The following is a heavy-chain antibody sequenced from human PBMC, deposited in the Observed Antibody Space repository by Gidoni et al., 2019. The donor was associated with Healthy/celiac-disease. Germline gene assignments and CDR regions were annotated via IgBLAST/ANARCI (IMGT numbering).Heavy chain of an antibody. J-gene: IGHJ6*02. CDR1: GGSFSGYY. V-gene: IGHV4-34*01. Sequence: QVQLQQWGAGLLKPSETLSLTCAVYGGSFSGYYWSWIRQPPGKGLEWIGEINHSGSTNYNPSLKSRVTISVDTSKNQFSLKLSSVTAADTAVYYCARGGSTRKPTYYYYYYGMDVWGQGTTVTVSS. D-gene: IGHD2-2*01. CDR2: INHSGST. CDR3: ARGGSTRKPTYYYYYYGMDV.